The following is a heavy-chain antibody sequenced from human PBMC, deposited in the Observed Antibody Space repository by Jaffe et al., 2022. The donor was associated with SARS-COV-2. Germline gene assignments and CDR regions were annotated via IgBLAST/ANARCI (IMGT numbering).Heavy chain of an antibody. CDR2: INHSGST. CDR3: ARFSLGYCSGGSCYADAFDI. CDR1: GGSFSGYY. D-gene: IGHD2-15*01. V-gene: IGHV4-34*01. J-gene: IGHJ3*02. Sequence: QVQLQQWGAGLLKPSETLSLTCAVYGGSFSGYYWSWIRQPPGKGLEWIGEINHSGSTNYNPSLKSRVTISVDTSKNQFSLKLSSVTAADTAVYYCARFSLGYCSGGSCYADAFDIWGQGTMVTVSS.